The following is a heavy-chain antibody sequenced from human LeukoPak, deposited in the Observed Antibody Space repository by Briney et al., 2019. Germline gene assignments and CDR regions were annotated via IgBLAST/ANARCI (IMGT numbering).Heavy chain of an antibody. CDR1: GGTFSSYA. CDR3: ARTDLDGELGTFDY. J-gene: IGHJ4*02. CDR2: IIPILGIE. D-gene: IGHD1-26*01. Sequence: SVKVSCKASGGTFSSYAISWVRQAPGQGLEWMGRIIPILGIENYAQKFQGRVTITADKSTSTAYMELSSLRSEDTAVYYCARTDLDGELGTFDYWGQGTLVTVSS. V-gene: IGHV1-69*04.